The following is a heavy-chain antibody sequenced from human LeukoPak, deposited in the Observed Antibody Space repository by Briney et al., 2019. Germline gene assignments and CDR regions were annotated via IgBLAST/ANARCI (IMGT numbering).Heavy chain of an antibody. CDR2: IYYTGTT. V-gene: IGHV4-39*02. Sequence: SETLSLTCSVSGASISSSTYYWGWIRQPPGKGLEWIGAIYYTGTTYYNPSLRSRVTISLDTSKNPFSLKLSSVTAADTALYYCASAPRQGSIGGLDYWGRGTLVTVSS. CDR3: ASAPRQGSIGGLDY. CDR1: GASISSSTYY. D-gene: IGHD3-16*01. J-gene: IGHJ4*02.